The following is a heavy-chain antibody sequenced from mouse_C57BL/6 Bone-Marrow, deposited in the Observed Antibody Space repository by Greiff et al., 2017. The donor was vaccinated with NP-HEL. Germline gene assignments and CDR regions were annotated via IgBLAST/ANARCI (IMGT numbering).Heavy chain of an antibody. CDR1: GFTFSSYA. CDR2: ISSGGDYI. Sequence: EVQRVESGEGLVKPGGSLKLSCAASGFTFSSYAMSWVRPTPEKRLEWVAYISSGGDYIYYADTVKGRFTISRDNARNTLYLKTSSLKSEDTAMYYCTRLRRRRFYAMDYWGQGTSVTVSA. V-gene: IGHV5-9-1*02. J-gene: IGHJ4*01. CDR3: TRLRRRRFYAMDY. D-gene: IGHD2-12*01.